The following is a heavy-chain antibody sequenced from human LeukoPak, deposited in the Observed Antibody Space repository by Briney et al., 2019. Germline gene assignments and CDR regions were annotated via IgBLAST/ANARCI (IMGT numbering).Heavy chain of an antibody. D-gene: IGHD2-15*01. CDR3: ARDCSGGSCYSNYYYGMDV. J-gene: IGHJ6*02. Sequence: GGSLRLSCAASGFTVSINYMSWVRQAPGKGLEWVSVIYSGGSTYYADSVKGRFTISRDNSKNTLYLQMNSLRAEDTAVYYCARDCSGGSCYSNYYYGMDVWGQGTTVTVSS. CDR1: GFTVSINY. V-gene: IGHV3-66*01. CDR2: IYSGGST.